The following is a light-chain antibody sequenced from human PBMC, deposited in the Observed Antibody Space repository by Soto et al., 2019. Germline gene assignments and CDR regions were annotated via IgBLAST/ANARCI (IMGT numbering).Light chain of an antibody. CDR2: AAS. CDR1: QSISSY. V-gene: IGKV1-9*01. Sequence: DIQMTQSPSSLSASVGDRVTITCRASQSISSYLNWYQQKPGKAPKLLIYAASTLQSGVQSRFSGSGSGTEFTLTIRSLQPDDFATYYCKQYNSYSWTFGQGTKVDI. J-gene: IGKJ1*01. CDR3: KQYNSYSWT.